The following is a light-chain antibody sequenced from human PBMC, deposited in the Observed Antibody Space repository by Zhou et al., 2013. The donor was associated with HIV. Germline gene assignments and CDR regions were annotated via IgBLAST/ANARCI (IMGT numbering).Light chain of an antibody. Sequence: DIQMTQSPSTLSASVGDRVTITCRASQSISNWLAWYQQKPGKAPKLLIYKASSLESGVPSRFSGSGSGTEFTLTISSLQSDDFATYYCQQCNSYPLTFGGGTKVRSN. V-gene: IGKV1-5*03. CDR1: QSISNW. J-gene: IGKJ4*01. CDR3: QQCNSYPLT. CDR2: KAS.